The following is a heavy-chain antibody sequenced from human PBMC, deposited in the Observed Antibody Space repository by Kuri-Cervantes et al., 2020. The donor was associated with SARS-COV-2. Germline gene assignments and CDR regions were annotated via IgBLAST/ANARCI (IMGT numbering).Heavy chain of an antibody. CDR1: GFTFSSYA. CDR3: ARAFMVRGVNGPGY. Sequence: GESLKISCAASGFTFSSYAMHWVRQAPGKGLEWVAVISYDGSNKYYADSVKGRFTISRDNSKNTLYLQMNSLRAEDTAVYYCARAFMVRGVNGPGYWGQGTLVTVFS. V-gene: IGHV3-30-3*01. J-gene: IGHJ4*02. CDR2: ISYDGSNK. D-gene: IGHD3-10*01.